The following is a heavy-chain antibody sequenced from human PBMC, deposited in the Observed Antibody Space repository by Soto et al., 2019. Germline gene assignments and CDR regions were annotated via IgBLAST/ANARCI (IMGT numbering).Heavy chain of an antibody. D-gene: IGHD5-18*01. CDR3: ASGYSYGGLDS. J-gene: IGHJ4*02. V-gene: IGHV1-69*01. CDR1: GGTFSSYP. Sequence: QVQLVQSGAEVKKPGSSVKVSCKASGGTFSSYPINWVRQAPGQGLEWMGEIIPIFGTANYAQKFQGRVTISADEFTGTAYMEPSSLRSDDTAVYYCASGYSYGGLDSWGQGPLVTVSS. CDR2: IIPIFGTA.